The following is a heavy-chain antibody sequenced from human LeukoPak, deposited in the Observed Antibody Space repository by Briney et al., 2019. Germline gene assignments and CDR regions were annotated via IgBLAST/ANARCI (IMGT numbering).Heavy chain of an antibody. J-gene: IGHJ5*02. Sequence: SQTLSLTCTVSGGSINSGNYYWRWIRQPPGKGLEWIGRIYSSGSINYNPSLQSRVTISIDTSKNQFSLRLSSVTAADTAVYYCARDMTTVPYNWFDPWGQGTLVTVSS. CDR3: ARDMTTVPYNWFDP. V-gene: IGHV4-61*02. CDR1: GGSINSGNYY. D-gene: IGHD4-17*01. CDR2: IYSSGSI.